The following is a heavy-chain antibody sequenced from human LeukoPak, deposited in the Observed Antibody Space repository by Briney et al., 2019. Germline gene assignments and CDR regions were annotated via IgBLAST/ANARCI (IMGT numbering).Heavy chain of an antibody. D-gene: IGHD5-24*01. CDR2: ISSSSSTI. CDR1: GFTFSTYS. Sequence: PGGSLRLSCTASGFTFSTYSMNWVRQAPGKGLEWVSYISSSSSTIYYADSVKGRFTISRDNAKNSLYLQMNSLRDEDTAVYYCVRASFQRWLQLGGDWGQGALVTVSS. CDR3: VRASFQRWLQLGGD. J-gene: IGHJ4*02. V-gene: IGHV3-48*02.